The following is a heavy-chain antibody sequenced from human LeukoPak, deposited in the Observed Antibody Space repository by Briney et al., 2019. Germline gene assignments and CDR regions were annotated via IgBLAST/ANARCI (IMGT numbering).Heavy chain of an antibody. CDR3: AKADVLEWFGGFDS. Sequence: SETLSLTCTVSGYSISSGYYWGWIRQPPGKGLEWIGSIYHSGSSYYNPSLKSRVTISVDTSNNQFSLNLSSVTAADTAMYYCAKADVLEWFGGFDSWGQGTLVTVSS. V-gene: IGHV4-38-2*02. CDR1: GYSISSGYY. CDR2: IYHSGSS. J-gene: IGHJ4*02. D-gene: IGHD3-10*01.